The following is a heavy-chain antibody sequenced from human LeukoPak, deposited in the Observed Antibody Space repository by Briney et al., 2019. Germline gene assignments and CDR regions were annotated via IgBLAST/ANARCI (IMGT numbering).Heavy chain of an antibody. Sequence: GASVKVSCKASGYTFTSDDINWVRQATGQGLEWMGWMNPNSGNTGYAQKFQGRVTMTRNTSISTAYMELSSLRSEDTAVYYCARGLSDIVVVPYNWFDPWGQGTLVTVSS. CDR3: ARGLSDIVVVPYNWFDP. CDR1: GYTFTSDD. V-gene: IGHV1-8*01. D-gene: IGHD2-15*01. CDR2: MNPNSGNT. J-gene: IGHJ5*02.